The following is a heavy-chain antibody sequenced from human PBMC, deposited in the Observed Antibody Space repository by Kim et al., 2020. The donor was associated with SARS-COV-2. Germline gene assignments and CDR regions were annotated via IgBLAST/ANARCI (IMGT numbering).Heavy chain of an antibody. Sequence: GGSLRLSCAASGFTFSSYSMNWVRQAPGKGLEWVSSISSSSSYIYYADSVKGRFTISRDNAKNSLYLQMNSLRAEDTAVYYCARDLGVIAAEEWYFDLLGRGALGTVSS. J-gene: IGHJ2*01. CDR3: ARDLGVIAAEEWYFDL. CDR2: ISSSSSYI. V-gene: IGHV3-21*01. D-gene: IGHD6-13*01. CDR1: GFTFSSYS.